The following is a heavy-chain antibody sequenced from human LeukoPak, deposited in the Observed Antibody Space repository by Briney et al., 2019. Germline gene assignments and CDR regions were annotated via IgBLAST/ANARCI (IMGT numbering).Heavy chain of an antibody. CDR1: GFTFSSYG. J-gene: IGHJ4*02. Sequence: PGRSLRLSCAASGFTFSSYGMHWVRQAPGKGLEWVAVISYDGSNKYYADSVKGRFTISRDNSKNTLYLQMSSLRAEDTAVYYCARDVGGLEDYWGQGTLVTVSS. D-gene: IGHD5-12*01. CDR2: ISYDGSNK. V-gene: IGHV3-30*03. CDR3: ARDVGGLEDY.